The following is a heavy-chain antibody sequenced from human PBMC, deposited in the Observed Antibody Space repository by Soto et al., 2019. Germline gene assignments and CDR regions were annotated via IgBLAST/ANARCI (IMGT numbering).Heavy chain of an antibody. CDR1: GFTFSSYG. D-gene: IGHD6-13*01. Sequence: QVQLVESGGGVVQPGRSLRLSCAASGFTFSSYGMHWVRQAPGKGLEWVAVISYDGSNKYYADSVKGRFTISRDNSKHTLYMQMNSLRAEDMAVYYCAKGSQGTSSRWLLRMYYYCGMDVLGQGTTVTVSS. V-gene: IGHV3-30*18. CDR2: ISYDGSNK. CDR3: AKGSQGTSSRWLLRMYYYCGMDV. J-gene: IGHJ6*02.